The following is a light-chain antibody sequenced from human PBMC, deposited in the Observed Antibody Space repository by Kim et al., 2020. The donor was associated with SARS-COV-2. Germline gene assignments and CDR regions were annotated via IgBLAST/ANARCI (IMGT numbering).Light chain of an antibody. CDR3: SSRDSSGYVI. CDR1: SLRNYY. V-gene: IGLV3-19*01. CDR2: GKN. Sequence: SSELTQDPALSVALGQTVRITCQGDSLRNYYGSWNQQKPGQAPILVISGKNNRPSGIPDRFSGSSSGNTASLTITGTQAEDEADYYCSSRDSSGYVIFGGETKLTVL. J-gene: IGLJ2*01.